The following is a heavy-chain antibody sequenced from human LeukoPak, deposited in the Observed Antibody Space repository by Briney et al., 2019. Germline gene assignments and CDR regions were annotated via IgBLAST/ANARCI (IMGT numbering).Heavy chain of an antibody. V-gene: IGHV1-24*01. D-gene: IGHD6-6*01. J-gene: IGHJ4*02. CDR1: GYTLTELS. CDR3: ATMGVIAARSPWFDY. CDR2: FDPEDGVT. Sequence: ASVTVSCKVSGYTLTELSMHWVRQAPGKGLEWMGGFDPEDGVTIYAQKFQGRVTMTEDTSTDTAYMELSSLRSEDTAVYYCATMGVIAARSPWFDYWGQGTLVTVSS.